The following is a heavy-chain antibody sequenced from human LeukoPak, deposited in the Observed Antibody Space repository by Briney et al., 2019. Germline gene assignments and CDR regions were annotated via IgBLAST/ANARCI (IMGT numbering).Heavy chain of an antibody. CDR3: ARLNGYSSGWYYFDY. CDR2: IYPGDSDT. V-gene: IGHV5-51*01. D-gene: IGHD6-19*01. Sequence: GESLKISCKGSGYSFTSYWIGRVRQMPGKGLEWMGIIYPGDSDTRYSPSFQGQVTISADKSISTAYLQWSSLKASDTAMYYCARLNGYSSGWYYFDYWGQGTLVTVSS. CDR1: GYSFTSYW. J-gene: IGHJ4*02.